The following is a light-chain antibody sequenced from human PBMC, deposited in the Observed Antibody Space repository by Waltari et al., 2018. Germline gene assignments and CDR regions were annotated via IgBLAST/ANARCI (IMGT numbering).Light chain of an antibody. Sequence: IVLTQSPVTRSLSPGERATLSCRASQSIGSDLAWYRQKPGQPPRLLIFGASERATGIPARISGSGSGTDFTLTISSLDPEDFAVYYCHQRSDWPLTFGGGTRVEIK. CDR2: GAS. V-gene: IGKV3-11*01. CDR3: HQRSDWPLT. CDR1: QSIGSD. J-gene: IGKJ4*01.